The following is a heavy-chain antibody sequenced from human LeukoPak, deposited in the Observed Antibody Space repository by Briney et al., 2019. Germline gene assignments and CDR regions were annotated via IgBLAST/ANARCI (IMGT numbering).Heavy chain of an antibody. CDR3: ARRLGPFDS. V-gene: IGHV4-39*01. J-gene: IGHJ4*02. CDR2: IYYSGST. CDR1: GGSISSSSYY. D-gene: IGHD7-27*01. Sequence: SETLSLTCTVSGGSISSSSYYWGWIRQPPGKGLEWIGSIYYSGSTYYNPSLKSRVTISVDTSKNQFSLKLSSVTAADTAVYYCARRLGPFDSWGQGTLVTVSS.